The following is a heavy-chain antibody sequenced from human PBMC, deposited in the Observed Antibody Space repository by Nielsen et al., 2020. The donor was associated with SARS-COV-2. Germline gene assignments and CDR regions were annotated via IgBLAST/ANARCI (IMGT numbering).Heavy chain of an antibody. J-gene: IGHJ3*02. Sequence: WVRQAPGQGLEWMGWINPNSGGTNYAQKFQGRVTITADESTSTAYMELSSLRSEDTAVYYCARGSLTIFGVVQSPGAFDIWGQGTMVTVSS. CDR3: ARGSLTIFGVVQSPGAFDI. D-gene: IGHD3-3*01. V-gene: IGHV1-69*01. CDR2: INPNSGGT.